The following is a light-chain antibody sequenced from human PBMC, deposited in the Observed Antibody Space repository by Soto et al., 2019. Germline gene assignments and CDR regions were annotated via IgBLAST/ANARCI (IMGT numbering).Light chain of an antibody. CDR1: QTVSHW. Sequence: DIHLTQSPSTLSASVVDRVTITCRASQTVSHWLAWYKQKPGKDPKILIFDASSLENGVPSRFSGSGSGTEFTLTITGMQPEEFATDDCKQYNTYWTGGQGNKGEIK. CDR2: DAS. V-gene: IGKV1-5*01. J-gene: IGKJ1*01. CDR3: KQYNTYWT.